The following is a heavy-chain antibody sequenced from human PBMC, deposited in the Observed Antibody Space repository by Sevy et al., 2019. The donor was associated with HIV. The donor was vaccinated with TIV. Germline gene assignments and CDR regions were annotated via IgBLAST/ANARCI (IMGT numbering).Heavy chain of an antibody. J-gene: IGHJ4*02. CDR1: GFTFSKYS. CDR3: AREGCTKPHDY. V-gene: IGHV3-23*01. CDR2: LSFGCGEI. D-gene: IGHD2-8*01. Sequence: GGFLRLSCAASGFTFSKYSMSWVRQPPGKGLEWVSTLSFGCGEINYADSVKGRFTISRVNSKSSVYLQMNNLRPEDTAVHYCAREGCTKPHDYWGQGTLVPVSS.